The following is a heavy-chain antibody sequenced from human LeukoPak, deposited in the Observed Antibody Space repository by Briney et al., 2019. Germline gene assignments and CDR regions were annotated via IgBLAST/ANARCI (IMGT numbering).Heavy chain of an antibody. Sequence: SETLSLTCTVSGGSISSSTYYWGWIRQPPGEGLEWIGSIYYSGSTYYNPSLKSRVTMSVDTSKNQFSLKLSSVTAADTAVYYCARDLAVDYYYYMDVWGKGTTVTISS. CDR2: IYYSGST. J-gene: IGHJ6*03. V-gene: IGHV4-39*07. CDR1: GGSISSSTYY. CDR3: ARDLAVDYYYYMDV. D-gene: IGHD2-15*01.